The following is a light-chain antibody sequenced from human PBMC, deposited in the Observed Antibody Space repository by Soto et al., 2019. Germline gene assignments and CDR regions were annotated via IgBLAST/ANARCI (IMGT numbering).Light chain of an antibody. CDR2: GAS. CDR3: QQYDNWPLT. V-gene: IGKV3-15*01. CDR1: QSVSTY. Sequence: EVVLTQSPGTLSFSTCERATLSFRASQSVSTYLAWYQQKPGQAPRFLIYGASTRATGIPARFSGSGSGTEFTLTISSLQSEDFAVYYCQQYDNWPLTFGGGTKVDI. J-gene: IGKJ4*01.